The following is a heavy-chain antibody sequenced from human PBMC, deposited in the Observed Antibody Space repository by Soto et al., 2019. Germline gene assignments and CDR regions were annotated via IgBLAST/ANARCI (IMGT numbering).Heavy chain of an antibody. CDR3: AGSFKYGSGTFDAFDI. CDR2: IIPIIGTT. Sequence: QVQLVQSGTVVKKPGSSLKVSCKASGGTFSSYAISWVRQAPGQGLEWMGGIIPIIGTTNYAERIRGRGSITADESTSTAYVELSSLRSEDTAVYYCAGSFKYGSGTFDAFDIWGQGTMVTVSS. D-gene: IGHD3-10*01. J-gene: IGHJ3*02. V-gene: IGHV1-69*01. CDR1: GGTFSSYA.